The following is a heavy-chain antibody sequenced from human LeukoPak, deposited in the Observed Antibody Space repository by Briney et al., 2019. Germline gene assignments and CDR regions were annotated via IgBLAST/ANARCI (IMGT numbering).Heavy chain of an antibody. CDR3: ARESVNYYDSSGYEGDAFDI. D-gene: IGHD3-22*01. Sequence: VGSLRLSCAASGFTFSSYSMNWVRQAPGKGLEWVSSISSSSSYIYYADSVKGRFTISRDNAKNSLYLQMNSLRAEDTAVYYCARESVNYYDSSGYEGDAFDIWGQGTMVTVSS. J-gene: IGHJ3*02. V-gene: IGHV3-21*01. CDR1: GFTFSSYS. CDR2: ISSSSSYI.